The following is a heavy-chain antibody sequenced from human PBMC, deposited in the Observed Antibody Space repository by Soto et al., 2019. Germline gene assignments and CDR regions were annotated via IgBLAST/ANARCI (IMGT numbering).Heavy chain of an antibody. D-gene: IGHD1-26*01. CDR3: ARGIGVSRGYLQH. CDR1: GYTFTSYY. CDR2: INPSGGST. Sequence: ASVKVSCKASGYTFTSYYMHWVRQAPGQGLEWMGIINPSGGSTSYAQKFQGRVTMTRDTSTSTLNKKLSSLRYEDTAIYYCARGIGVSRGYLQHWGQGTVVTVSS. V-gene: IGHV1-46*01. J-gene: IGHJ1*01.